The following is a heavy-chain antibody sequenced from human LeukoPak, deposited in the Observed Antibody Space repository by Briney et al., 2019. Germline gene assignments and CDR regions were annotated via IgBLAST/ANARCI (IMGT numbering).Heavy chain of an antibody. J-gene: IGHJ4*02. CDR3: ARGASIVGATTLGY. CDR1: GFTVSSNY. Sequence: GGSLRLSCAASGFTVSSNYMSWVRQAPGKGLEWVSVIYSGGSTYYADSVKGRFTISRDNSKNTLYPQMNSLRAEDTAVYYCARGASIVGATTLGYWGQGTLVTVSS. CDR2: IYSGGST. V-gene: IGHV3-53*01. D-gene: IGHD1-26*01.